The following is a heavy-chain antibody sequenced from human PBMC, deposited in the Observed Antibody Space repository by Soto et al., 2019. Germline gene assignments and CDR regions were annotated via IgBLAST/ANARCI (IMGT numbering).Heavy chain of an antibody. D-gene: IGHD5-18*01. Sequence: SETLSLTCAVSGGSISSGGYSWSWIRQPPGKGLEWIGYIYHSGSTYYNPSLKSRVTISVDRSKNQFSLKLSSVTAADTAVYYCARGGYGPIDYWGQGTLVTVSS. J-gene: IGHJ4*02. CDR1: GGSISSGGYS. V-gene: IGHV4-30-2*01. CDR2: IYHSGST. CDR3: ARGGYGPIDY.